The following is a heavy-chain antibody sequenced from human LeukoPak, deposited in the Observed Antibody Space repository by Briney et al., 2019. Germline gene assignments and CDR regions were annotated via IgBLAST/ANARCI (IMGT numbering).Heavy chain of an antibody. CDR2: IYPGDSDT. CDR1: GYSFTNYW. J-gene: IGHJ4*02. CDR3: ARRPSGYDYAVFDY. D-gene: IGHD5-12*01. Sequence: GESLNISCKGFGYSFTNYWIGWVRQMPGKGLEWMWIIYPGDSDTRYSPSFQGQVTISADKSISTAYLQWSSLKASDTAMYYCARRPSGYDYAVFDYWGQGTLVTVSS. V-gene: IGHV5-51*01.